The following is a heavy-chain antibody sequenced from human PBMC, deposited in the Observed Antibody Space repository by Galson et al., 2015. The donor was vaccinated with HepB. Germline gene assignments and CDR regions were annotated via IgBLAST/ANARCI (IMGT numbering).Heavy chain of an antibody. CDR2: ISSSSSYI. Sequence: SLRLSCAASGFTFSSYSMNWVRQAPGKGLEWVSSISSSSSYIYYADSVKGRFTISRDNAKNSLYLQMNSLRAEDTAAYYCARGKSSSWRYFDYWGQGTLVTVSS. J-gene: IGHJ4*02. CDR3: ARGKSSSWRYFDY. V-gene: IGHV3-21*01. CDR1: GFTFSSYS. D-gene: IGHD6-13*01.